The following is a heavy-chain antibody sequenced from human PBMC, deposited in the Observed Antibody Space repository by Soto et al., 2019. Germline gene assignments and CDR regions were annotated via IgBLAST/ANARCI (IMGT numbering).Heavy chain of an antibody. J-gene: IGHJ5*02. CDR2: IYYSGST. D-gene: IGHD3-16*01. V-gene: IGHV4-31*03. CDR3: ARGGKRGYWFDP. Sequence: PSETLSLTCTVSGGSISSGGYYWSWIRQHPGKGLEWIGYIYYSGSTYYNPSLKSRVTISVDTSKNQFSLKLSSVTAADTAVYYCARGGKRGYWFDPWGQGTLVTVSS. CDR1: GGSISSGGYY.